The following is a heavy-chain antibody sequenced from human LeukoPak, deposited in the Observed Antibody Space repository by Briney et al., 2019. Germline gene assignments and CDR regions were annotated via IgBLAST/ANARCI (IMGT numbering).Heavy chain of an antibody. Sequence: PSETLSLTCTVSGGAISSYYWSWLRQPPGKGLEWIGHVSYSGSTNYNPSLKSRVTISVDTSKNQFSLKLTSVTAADTAMYYCARVPRGDYYYGMDVWGQGTTVTVSS. V-gene: IGHV4-59*01. D-gene: IGHD3-10*01. J-gene: IGHJ6*02. CDR3: ARVPRGDYYYGMDV. CDR2: VSYSGST. CDR1: GGAISSYY.